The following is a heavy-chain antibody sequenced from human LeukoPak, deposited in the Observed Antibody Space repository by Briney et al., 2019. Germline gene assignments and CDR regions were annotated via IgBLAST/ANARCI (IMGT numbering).Heavy chain of an antibody. D-gene: IGHD2-15*01. CDR1: GCNFINTW. CDR3: AKQLGYCSDGSCYFPY. J-gene: IGHJ4*02. Sequence: PGGSLRLSCAASGCNFINTWMNWVRQAPGKGLEWVSAISNNGGYTYYADSVQGRFTISRDNSKSTLCLQMNSLRAEDTAVYYCAKQLGYCSDGSCYFPYWGQGTLVTVSS. CDR2: ISNNGGYT. V-gene: IGHV3-23*01.